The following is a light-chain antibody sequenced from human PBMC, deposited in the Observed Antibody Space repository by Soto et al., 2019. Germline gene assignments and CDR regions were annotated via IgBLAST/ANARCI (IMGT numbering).Light chain of an antibody. CDR1: QSVMSSN. CDR2: TAS. CDR3: QQYGSLPRT. Sequence: ETVLTQSPGTLSLSPGERATLSCRASQSVMSSNLAWYQQKPGQAPRLVIYTASSRATGIPDRFSGTGSGTDFTLTITRLEHEDSAVYYCQQYGSLPRTFGQGTKVEIK. J-gene: IGKJ1*01. V-gene: IGKV3-20*01.